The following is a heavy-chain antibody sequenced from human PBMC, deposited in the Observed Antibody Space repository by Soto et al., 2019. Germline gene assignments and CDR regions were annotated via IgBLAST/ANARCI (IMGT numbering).Heavy chain of an antibody. CDR3: ARLRGTAKFDE. CDR2: IYYSGST. CDR1: GGSISSSSYY. V-gene: IGHV4-39*01. Sequence: PSETLSLTCTVSGGSISSSSYYWGWIRQPPGKGLEWIGSIYYSGSTYYNPSLKSRVTISVDTSKNQFSLKLSSVTAADTAVYYCARLRGTAKFDEWGQGTLVTVSS. J-gene: IGHJ4*02.